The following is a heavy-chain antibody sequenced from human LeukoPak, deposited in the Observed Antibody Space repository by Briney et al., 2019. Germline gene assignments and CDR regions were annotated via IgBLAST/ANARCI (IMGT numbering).Heavy chain of an antibody. Sequence: SETLSLTCTVYGGSISSYYWRWIRQPPGKGLEWIGYIYYSGSTNYNPSLKSRVTISVDTSKNQFSLKLSSVTAADTAVYYCARNPYDSSGFDYCGQGTLVTVPS. V-gene: IGHV4-59*01. CDR3: ARNPYDSSGFDY. CDR2: IYYSGST. J-gene: IGHJ4*02. CDR1: GGSISSYY. D-gene: IGHD3-22*01.